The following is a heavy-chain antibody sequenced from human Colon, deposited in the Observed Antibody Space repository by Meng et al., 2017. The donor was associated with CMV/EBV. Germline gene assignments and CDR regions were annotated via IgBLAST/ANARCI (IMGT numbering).Heavy chain of an antibody. CDR2: IDGSNT. CDR3: AKMIFDIVPTKVLGYFDY. D-gene: IGHD5-12*01. Sequence: GESLKISCAASGFTFSSYSMNWVRQAPGKGLEWVSTIDGSNTYYADSVKGRFTISRDNSKNTLYLQMKSLRAEDTAVYYCAKMIFDIVPTKVLGYFDYWGQGTLVTVSS. J-gene: IGHJ4*02. CDR1: GFTFSSYS. V-gene: IGHV3-23*05.